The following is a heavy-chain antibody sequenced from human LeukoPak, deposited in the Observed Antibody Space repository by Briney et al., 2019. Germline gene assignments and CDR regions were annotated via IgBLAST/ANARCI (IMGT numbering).Heavy chain of an antibody. CDR1: GFTFSSYA. CDR3: ARGRVAAAGKNYFDY. Sequence: GGSLRLSCAASGFTFSSYAMHWVRQAPGKGPEWVAVISYDGSNKYYADSVKGRFTISRDNSKNTLYLQMNSLRAEDTAVYYCARGRVAAAGKNYFDYWGQGTLVTVSS. CDR2: ISYDGSNK. D-gene: IGHD6-13*01. V-gene: IGHV3-30*04. J-gene: IGHJ4*02.